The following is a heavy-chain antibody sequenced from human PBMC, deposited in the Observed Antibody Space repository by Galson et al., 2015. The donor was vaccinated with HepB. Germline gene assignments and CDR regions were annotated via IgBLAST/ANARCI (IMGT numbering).Heavy chain of an antibody. J-gene: IGHJ6*03. D-gene: IGHD2-2*01. CDR3: ARGSVGYCSSTSCYLSNGQRDYYYYMDV. Sequence: SVKVSCKASGGTFSSYAISWVRQAPGQGLEWMGGIIPIFGTANYAQKFQGRVTITADESMSTAYMELSSLRSEDTAVYYCARGSVGYCSSTSCYLSNGQRDYYYYMDVWGKGTTVTVSS. CDR1: GGTFSSYA. V-gene: IGHV1-69*13. CDR2: IIPIFGTA.